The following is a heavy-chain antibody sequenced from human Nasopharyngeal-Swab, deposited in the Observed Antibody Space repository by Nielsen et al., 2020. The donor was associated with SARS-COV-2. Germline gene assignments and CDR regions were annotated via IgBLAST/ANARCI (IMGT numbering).Heavy chain of an antibody. CDR1: GYTFTSYD. D-gene: IGHD3-3*01. Sequence: ASVKVSCKASGYTFTSYDINWVRQATGQGLEWMGWMNPNSGNTGYAQKFQGRVTMTRNTSISTAYMELSSLRSEDTAVYYCARALPVLQLSFWSGYYPSHYYYGMDVWGQGTTVTVSS. CDR3: ARALPVLQLSFWSGYYPSHYYYGMDV. V-gene: IGHV1-8*01. J-gene: IGHJ6*02. CDR2: MNPNSGNT.